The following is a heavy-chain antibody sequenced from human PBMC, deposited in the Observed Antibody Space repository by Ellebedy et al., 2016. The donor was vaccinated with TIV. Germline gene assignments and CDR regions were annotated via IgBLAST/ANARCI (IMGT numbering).Heavy chain of an antibody. CDR3: AKNPVRGVIPYYFDY. D-gene: IGHD3-10*02. J-gene: IGHJ4*02. CDR2: ISGSGGST. CDR1: GFTFSSYA. V-gene: IGHV3-23*01. Sequence: GGSLRLXXAASGFTFSSYAMSWVRQAPGKGLEWVSAISGSGGSTYYADSVKGRFTISRDNSKNTLYLQMNSLRAEDTAVYYCAKNPVRGVIPYYFDYWGQGTLVTVSS.